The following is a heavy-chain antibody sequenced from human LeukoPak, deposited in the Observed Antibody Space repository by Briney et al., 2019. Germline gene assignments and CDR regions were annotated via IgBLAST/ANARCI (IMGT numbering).Heavy chain of an antibody. V-gene: IGHV4-59*01. CDR3: ARGASRPYWYFDL. J-gene: IGHJ2*01. Sequence: PSETLSLTCTVSGGSFSTYYWSWIRRTPGEGLEWIAYLHYSGSTNYNPSLKSRVTISVDTSKNQFSLKLSSVTAADTAMYYCARGASRPYWYFDLWGRGTLVTVSS. CDR2: LHYSGST. CDR1: GGSFSTYY.